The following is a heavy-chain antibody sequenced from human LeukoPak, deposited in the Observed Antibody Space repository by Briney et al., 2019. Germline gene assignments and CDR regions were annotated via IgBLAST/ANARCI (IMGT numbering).Heavy chain of an antibody. CDR1: GFTFSGST. CDR2: IRSKTDSYAT. Sequence: PGGSLRLSCAASGFTFSGSTMHWVRQASGKGLEWVGHIRSKTDSYATVYAASVKDRFTISRDDSKSTTYLQMGSLKTEDTAVYYCTAPTTVDYWGQGTLVTVSS. CDR3: TAPTTVDY. J-gene: IGHJ4*02. V-gene: IGHV3-73*01. D-gene: IGHD4-11*01.